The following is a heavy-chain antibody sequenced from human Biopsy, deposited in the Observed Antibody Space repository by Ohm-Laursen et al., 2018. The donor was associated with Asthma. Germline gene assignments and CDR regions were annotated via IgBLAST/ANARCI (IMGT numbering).Heavy chain of an antibody. V-gene: IGHV3-30*03. CDR1: GFTFSSYG. D-gene: IGHD3-22*01. Sequence: SLRLSCAATGFTFSSYGMYWVRQAPGKGLEWVAVISYDGSNKYYADSVKGRFTISRDNAKNSLYLQMNSLRAEDTAVYYCTRREYSDSRISPLDFWGHGTMVTVSS. J-gene: IGHJ3*01. CDR3: TRREYSDSRISPLDF. CDR2: ISYDGSNK.